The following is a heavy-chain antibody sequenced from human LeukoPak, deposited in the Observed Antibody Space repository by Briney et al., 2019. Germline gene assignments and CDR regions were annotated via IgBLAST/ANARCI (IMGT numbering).Heavy chain of an antibody. CDR3: ARLYYYDSSGYYNDAFDI. Sequence: ASVKVSCKVSGYTLTELSMHWVRQAPGKGLGWMGGFDPEDGETIYAQKFQGRVTMTEDTSTDTAYMELSSLRSEDTAVYYCARLYYYDSSGYYNDAFDIWGQGAMVTVSS. V-gene: IGHV1-24*01. CDR2: FDPEDGET. D-gene: IGHD3-22*01. CDR1: GYTLTELS. J-gene: IGHJ3*02.